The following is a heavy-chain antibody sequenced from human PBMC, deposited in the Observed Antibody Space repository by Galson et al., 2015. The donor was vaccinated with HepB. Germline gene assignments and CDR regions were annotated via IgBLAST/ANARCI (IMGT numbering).Heavy chain of an antibody. D-gene: IGHD3-22*01. CDR1: GGSISSYY. V-gene: IGHV4-59*01. Sequence: LSLTCTVSGGSISSYYWSWIRQPPGKGLEWIGYIYYSGSTNYNPSLKSRVTISVDTSKNQFSLKLSSVTAADTAVYYCARPSGYYDSSGYYYRGSAFDIWGQGTMVTVSS. CDR3: ARPSGYYDSSGYYYRGSAFDI. CDR2: IYYSGST. J-gene: IGHJ3*02.